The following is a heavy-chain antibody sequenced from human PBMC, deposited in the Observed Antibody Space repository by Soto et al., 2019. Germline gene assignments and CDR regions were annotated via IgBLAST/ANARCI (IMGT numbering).Heavy chain of an antibody. CDR3: AITTTQH. J-gene: IGHJ4*02. Sequence: SETLSLTCAVYGGSFSGYYWSWIRQHPGKGLEWIGEINHSGSTNYNPSLKSRVTISVDTSKNQFSLKLSSVTAADTAVYYCAITTTQHWGQGTLVTVSS. CDR2: INHSGST. CDR1: GGSFSGYY. V-gene: IGHV4-34*01. D-gene: IGHD3-22*01.